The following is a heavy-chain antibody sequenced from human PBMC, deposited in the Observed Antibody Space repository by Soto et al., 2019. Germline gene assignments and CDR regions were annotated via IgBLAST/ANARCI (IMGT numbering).Heavy chain of an antibody. D-gene: IGHD3-9*01. CDR2: INHSGST. Sequence: SETLSLTCAVYGGSFSGYYWSWIRQPPGKGLEWIGEINHSGSTNYNPSLKSRVTISVDTSKNQFSLKLSSVTAADTAVYYCARRAGDYGPYGMDVWGQGTTVTVSS. V-gene: IGHV4-34*01. CDR3: ARRAGDYGPYGMDV. CDR1: GGSFSGYY. J-gene: IGHJ6*02.